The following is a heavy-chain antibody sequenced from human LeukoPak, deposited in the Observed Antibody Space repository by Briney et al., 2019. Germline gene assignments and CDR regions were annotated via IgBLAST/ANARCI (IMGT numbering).Heavy chain of an antibody. J-gene: IGHJ5*02. CDR1: GLTFSNHW. D-gene: IGHD2-21*01. V-gene: IGHV3-7*01. Sequence: GRSLKLSCAASGLTFSNHWMNWVRQAPGKGREWVADINEHGGERYYVDPVKGRFTISRDNAKSSLYLQMNSLRADDTAVYYCARDSDWASDHWGQGTLVTVSS. CDR2: INEHGGER. CDR3: ARDSDWASDH.